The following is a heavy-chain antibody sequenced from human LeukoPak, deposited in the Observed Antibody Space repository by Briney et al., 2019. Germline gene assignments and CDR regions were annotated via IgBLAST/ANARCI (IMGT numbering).Heavy chain of an antibody. J-gene: IGHJ4*02. CDR2: IYYSGST. CDR3: ARWKIVATSGFDY. Sequence: TLSLMCTISNGAMRSGGVYCSWIRQHPGKGLEWIGYIYYSGSTYYNPSLKSRVTISVDTSKNQFSLKLSSVTAADTAVYYCARWKIVATSGFDYWGQGTLVTVSS. CDR1: NGAMRSGGVY. V-gene: IGHV4-31*03. D-gene: IGHD5-12*01.